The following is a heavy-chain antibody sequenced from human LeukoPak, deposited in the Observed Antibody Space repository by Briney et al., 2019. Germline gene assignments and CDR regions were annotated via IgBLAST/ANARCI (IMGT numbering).Heavy chain of an antibody. CDR3: AKVSSNWYTDGLDY. Sequence: PGGSLRLSCAASGFTFSSYSMNWVRQAPGKGLEWVSAISGSGGSTYYADSVKGRFTISRDNSKNTLYLQMNSLRAEDAAVYYCAKVSSNWYTDGLDYWGQGTLVTVSS. D-gene: IGHD6-13*01. V-gene: IGHV3-23*01. CDR1: GFTFSSYS. J-gene: IGHJ4*02. CDR2: ISGSGGST.